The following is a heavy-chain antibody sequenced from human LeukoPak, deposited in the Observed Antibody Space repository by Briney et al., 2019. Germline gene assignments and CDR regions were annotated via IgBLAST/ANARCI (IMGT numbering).Heavy chain of an antibody. Sequence: GASVKVSCKASGYTFTSYDINWVRQATGQGLEWMGWMNPNSGNTGYAQKFQGRVTMTRNTSISTAYMELSSLRSEDTAVYYCARVSDIVVDLPPRYYYYYMDVWGKGTTVTVSS. V-gene: IGHV1-8*01. J-gene: IGHJ6*03. CDR1: GYTFTSYD. CDR3: ARVSDIVVDLPPRYYYYYMDV. D-gene: IGHD2-15*01. CDR2: MNPNSGNT.